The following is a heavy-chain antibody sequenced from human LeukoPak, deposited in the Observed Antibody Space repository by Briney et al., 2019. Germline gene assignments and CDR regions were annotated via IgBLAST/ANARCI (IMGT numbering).Heavy chain of an antibody. V-gene: IGHV1-69*06. CDR1: GGTFSSYA. D-gene: IGHD3-22*01. CDR2: IIPIFGTA. J-gene: IGHJ6*03. Sequence: SVKVSCKASGGTFSSYAISWVRQAPGQGLEWMGGIIPIFGTANYAQKFQGRVTITADKSTSTAYMELSSLRSEDTAVYYCARGQKTYYYDSSGYYHPSPMGVWGKGTTVTISS. CDR3: ARGQKTYYYDSSGYYHPSPMGV.